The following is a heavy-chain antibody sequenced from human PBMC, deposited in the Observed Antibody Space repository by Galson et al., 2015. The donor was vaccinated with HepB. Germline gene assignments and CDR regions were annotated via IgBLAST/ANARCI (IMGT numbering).Heavy chain of an antibody. V-gene: IGHV3-30*18. D-gene: IGHD3-3*01. J-gene: IGHJ4*02. CDR3: AKERHQFLETYYFDY. CDR1: GFTFSSYG. CDR2: ISYDGSNK. Sequence: SLRLSCAASGFTFSSYGMHWVRQAPGKGLEWVAVISYDGSNKYYADSVKGRFTISRDNSKNTLYLQMNSLRAEDTAVYYCAKERHQFLETYYFDYWGQGTLVTVSS.